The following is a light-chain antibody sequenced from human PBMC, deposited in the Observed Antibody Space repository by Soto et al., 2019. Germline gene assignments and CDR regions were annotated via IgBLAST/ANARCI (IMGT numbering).Light chain of an antibody. V-gene: IGLV2-8*01. CDR2: DVT. J-gene: IGLJ2*01. CDR3: SSVGGSNNVVV. CDR1: SSDVGGYNY. Sequence: QSALTQPPSASGSPGQSVTISCTGTSSDVGGYNYVSWYQQHPGKAPKLMIYDVTKRPSGVPDRFSGSKSGNTASLTVSGLQAEDEADYYCSSVGGSNNVVVFGGGTKLTFL.